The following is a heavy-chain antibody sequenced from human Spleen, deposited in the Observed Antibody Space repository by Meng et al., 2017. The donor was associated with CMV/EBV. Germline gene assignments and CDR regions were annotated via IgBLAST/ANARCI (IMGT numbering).Heavy chain of an antibody. D-gene: IGHD6-13*01. J-gene: IGHJ5*02. Sequence: SIWNSDYYWGWLRQPPGKGLEWIGYIYYRGSTYYNPSLKSRVTISVDTSKNQFSLKLSSVTAADTAVYYCARESTEAAAGQRGWFDPWGQGTLVTVSS. CDR2: IYYRGST. V-gene: IGHV4-30-4*08. CDR1: SIWNSDYY. CDR3: ARESTEAAAGQRGWFDP.